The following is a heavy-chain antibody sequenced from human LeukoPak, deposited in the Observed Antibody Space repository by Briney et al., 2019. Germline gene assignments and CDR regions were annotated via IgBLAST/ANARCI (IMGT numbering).Heavy chain of an antibody. CDR1: GFTFSSYS. J-gene: IGHJ6*02. D-gene: IGHD3-22*01. CDR2: ISSSSSYI. Sequence: GGSLRLSCAASGFTFSSYSMNWVRQAPGKGLEWVSSISSSSSYIYYADSVKGRFTISRDNAKNSLYLQMNSLRAEDTAVYYCARDGTYDSSGYWGFDYYYGMDVWGQGTTVTVSS. CDR3: ARDGTYDSSGYWGFDYYYGMDV. V-gene: IGHV3-21*01.